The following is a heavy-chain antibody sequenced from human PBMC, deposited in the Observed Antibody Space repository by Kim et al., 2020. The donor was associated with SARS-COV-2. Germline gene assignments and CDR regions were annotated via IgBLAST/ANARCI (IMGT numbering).Heavy chain of an antibody. CDR2: ISSSSSYI. V-gene: IGHV3-21*01. CDR1: GFTFSSYS. D-gene: IGHD6-13*01. J-gene: IGHJ4*02. Sequence: GGSLRLSCAASGFTFSSYSMNWVRQAPGKGLEWVSSISSSSSYIYYADSVKGRFTISRDNAKNSLYLQMNSLRAEDTAVYYCARPDKSWLFDYWGQGTLVTVSS. CDR3: ARPDKSWLFDY.